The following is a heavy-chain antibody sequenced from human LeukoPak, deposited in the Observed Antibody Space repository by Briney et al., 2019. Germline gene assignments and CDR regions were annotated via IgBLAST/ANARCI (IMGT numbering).Heavy chain of an antibody. J-gene: IGHJ4*02. V-gene: IGHV1-18*01. Sequence: ASVKVSCKASGYTFTSYGISWVRQAPGQGLEWMGWISAYNGNTNYAQKLQGRVTMTTDTSTSTAYMELRSLRSEDTAVYYCAREEYCSGGSCYSGYSYYFDYWGQGTLVTVSS. CDR1: GYTFTSYG. D-gene: IGHD2-15*01. CDR2: ISAYNGNT. CDR3: AREEYCSGGSCYSGYSYYFDY.